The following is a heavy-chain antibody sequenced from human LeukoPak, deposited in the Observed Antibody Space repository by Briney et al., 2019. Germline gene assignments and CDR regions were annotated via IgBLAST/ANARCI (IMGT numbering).Heavy chain of an antibody. CDR1: GYTFTSNG. CDR3: ARAVDYDILTGYYDPYAFDI. J-gene: IGHJ3*02. CDR2: INTNTGNP. V-gene: IGHV7-4-1*02. Sequence: ASVKVSCKASGYTFTSNGLGWVRQAPGQGLEWMGWINTNTGNPTYAQGFTGRFVFPLDTSDNTPYLQISSLQAEDTAVYYCARAVDYDILTGYYDPYAFDIWGQGTMVTVSS. D-gene: IGHD3-9*01.